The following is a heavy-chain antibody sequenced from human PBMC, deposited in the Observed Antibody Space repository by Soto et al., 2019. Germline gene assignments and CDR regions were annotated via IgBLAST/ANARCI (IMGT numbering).Heavy chain of an antibody. V-gene: IGHV1-3*01. Sequence: GASVKVSCKASGYTFTSYAMHWVRQAPGQRLEWMGWINAGNGNTKYSQKFQGRVTITRDTSASTAYMELSSMRSEDTAVYYCARSITMIVVAEMTLDKDAFVIWGQGTMVSV. CDR1: GYTFTSYA. D-gene: IGHD3-22*01. CDR2: INAGNGNT. CDR3: ARSITMIVVAEMTLDKDAFVI. J-gene: IGHJ3*02.